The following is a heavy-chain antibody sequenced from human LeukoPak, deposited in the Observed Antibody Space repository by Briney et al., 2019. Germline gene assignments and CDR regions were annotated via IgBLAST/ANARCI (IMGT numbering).Heavy chain of an antibody. V-gene: IGHV3-21*01. CDR3: ARAEMTTITYPDY. CDR1: AFSLSAYN. Sequence: GGSLRLSCAASAFSLSAYNMNWVRQAPGKGLEWVSSISYTGTYIYYADSVKGRFTISRDNAKNSLYLQMNSLRAEDTAVYYCARAEMTTITYPDYWGQGTPVTVSS. D-gene: IGHD5-24*01. CDR2: ISYTGTYI. J-gene: IGHJ4*02.